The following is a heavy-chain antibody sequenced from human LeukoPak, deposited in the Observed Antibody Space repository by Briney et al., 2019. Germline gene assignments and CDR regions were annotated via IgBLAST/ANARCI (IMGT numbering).Heavy chain of an antibody. D-gene: IGHD6-13*01. Sequence: GGSLRLSCAASGFTFSSYAMSWVRQAPGKGLEWVSAISSSSSYIYYADSVKGRFTISRDNAKNSLYLQMNSLRAEDTAVYYCARDPLGGIAAAGTSFDYWGQGTPVTVSS. CDR3: ARDPLGGIAAAGTSFDY. CDR2: ISSSSSYI. J-gene: IGHJ4*02. CDR1: GFTFSSYA. V-gene: IGHV3-21*01.